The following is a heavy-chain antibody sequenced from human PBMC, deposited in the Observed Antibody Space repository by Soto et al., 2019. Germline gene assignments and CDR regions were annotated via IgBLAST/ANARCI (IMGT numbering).Heavy chain of an antibody. J-gene: IGHJ6*03. CDR1: GFTVSSNY. V-gene: IGHV3-66*01. CDR3: ARDRIDGDYGNYYYYYYMDV. CDR2: IYSGGST. Sequence: PGGSLGLSCAASGFTVSSNYMSWVRQAPGKGLEWFSVIYSGGSTYYADSVKGRFTISRDNSKNTLYLQMNSLRAEDTAVYYCARDRIDGDYGNYYYYYYMDVWGKGTTVTVSS. D-gene: IGHD4-17*01.